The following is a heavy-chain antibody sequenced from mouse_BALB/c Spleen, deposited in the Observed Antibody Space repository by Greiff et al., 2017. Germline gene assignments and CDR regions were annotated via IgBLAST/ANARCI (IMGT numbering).Heavy chain of an antibody. V-gene: IGHV5-4*02. CDR1: GFTFSDYY. CDR2: ISDGGSYT. J-gene: IGHJ2*01. CDR3: ARGGHYFDFDY. Sequence: EVQVVESGGGLVKPGGSLKLSCAASGFTFSDYYMYWVRQTPEKRLEWVATISDGGSYTYYPDSVKGRFTISRDNAKNNLYLQMSSLKSEDTAMYYCARGGHYFDFDYWGQGTTLTVSS. D-gene: IGHD1-2*01.